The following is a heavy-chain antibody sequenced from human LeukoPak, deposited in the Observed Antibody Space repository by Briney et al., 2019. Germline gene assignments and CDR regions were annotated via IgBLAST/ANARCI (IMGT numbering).Heavy chain of an antibody. D-gene: IGHD1-20*01. Sequence: GGSLRLSCAASGFTFSSYEMNWVRQAPGKGLEWVSYISSSGSTIYYADSVKGRFTISRDNAKNSLYLQMNSLRAEDTAVYYCASGNWNDRAFDIWGQGTMVTVSS. V-gene: IGHV3-48*03. CDR3: ASGNWNDRAFDI. CDR2: ISSSGSTI. J-gene: IGHJ3*02. CDR1: GFTFSSYE.